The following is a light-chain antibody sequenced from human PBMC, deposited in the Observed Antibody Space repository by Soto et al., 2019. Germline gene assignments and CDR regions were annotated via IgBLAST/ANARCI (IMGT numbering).Light chain of an antibody. CDR1: QGIRND. Sequence: DIQMTQSPSSLSASVGDRVTITCRASQGIRNDLSWYQLKQGKAPRRLISDASTLRSGVPPRFSGSGSGTEFTLTISSLQPEDFATYGGLQYNSYPFPFGPGTKVDV. CDR2: DAS. J-gene: IGKJ3*01. V-gene: IGKV1-17*01. CDR3: LQYNSYPFP.